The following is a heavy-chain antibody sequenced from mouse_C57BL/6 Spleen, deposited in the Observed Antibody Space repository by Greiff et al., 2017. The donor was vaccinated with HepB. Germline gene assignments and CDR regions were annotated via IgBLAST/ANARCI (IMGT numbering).Heavy chain of an antibody. CDR3: ARSPYYGSSYWYFDV. V-gene: IGHV1-81*01. Sequence: QVQLKHSGAELARPGASVKLSCKASGYTFTSYGISWVKQRTGQGLEWIGEIYPRSGNTYYNEKFKGKATLTADKSSSTAYMELRSLTSEDSAVYFCARSPYYGSSYWYFDVWGTGTTVTVSS. CDR2: IYPRSGNT. CDR1: GYTFTSYG. J-gene: IGHJ1*03. D-gene: IGHD1-1*01.